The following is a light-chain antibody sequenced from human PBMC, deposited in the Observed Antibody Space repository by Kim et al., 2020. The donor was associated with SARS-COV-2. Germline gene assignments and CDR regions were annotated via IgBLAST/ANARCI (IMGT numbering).Light chain of an antibody. CDR3: QVWDVGHPV. CDR2: YDT. V-gene: IGLV3-21*04. Sequence: SYELTQPPSVSVAPGKTARITCGGNNIGSKSVHWCQQKPGQAPVLVIYYDTDRPSGIPERFSGSNSGNTATLTISRVEAGDEADYFCQVWDVGHPVFGGGTQLTVL. J-gene: IGLJ3*02. CDR1: NIGSKS.